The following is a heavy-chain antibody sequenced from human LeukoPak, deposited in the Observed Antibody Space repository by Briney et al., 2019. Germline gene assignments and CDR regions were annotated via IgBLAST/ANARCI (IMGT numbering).Heavy chain of an antibody. D-gene: IGHD3-16*01. J-gene: IGHJ4*02. CDR1: GGSISSSSYF. V-gene: IGHV4-39*01. CDR2: IYYSGST. Sequence: SETLPLTCTVSGGSISSSSYFWGWIRQPPGKGLEWIGSIYYSGSTYYNPSLKSRVTISVDTSKNQFSLKLSSVTAADTAVYYCASILSPVYWGQGTLVTVSS. CDR3: ASILSPVY.